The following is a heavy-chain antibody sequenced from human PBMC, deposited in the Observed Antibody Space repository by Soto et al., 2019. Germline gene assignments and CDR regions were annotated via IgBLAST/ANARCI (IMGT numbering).Heavy chain of an antibody. CDR1: GGSISSTSYY. J-gene: IGHJ5*02. V-gene: IGHV4-39*02. D-gene: IGHD5-12*01. CDR3: ARASDYKKTGFDP. Sequence: QLQLQESGPGLVKPSETLSLTCTVSGGSISSTSYYWGWIRQPPGKGLEWIGTINYSGTTYYNPSLKSRVTISVDTSKNHFSLKLTSATAADTAVYYCARASDYKKTGFDPWGQGTLVTVSS. CDR2: INYSGTT.